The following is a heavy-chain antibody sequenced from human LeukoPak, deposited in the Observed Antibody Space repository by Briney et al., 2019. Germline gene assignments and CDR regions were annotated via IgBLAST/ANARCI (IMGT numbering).Heavy chain of an antibody. J-gene: IGHJ6*03. CDR1: EYTFTNYY. CDR3: ARAYDIYDYMDV. Sequence: ASVKVSCKASEYTFTNYYMNWVRQAPGQGLEWMGIINPSVGSTSNAQMFQGRVTMTRDMSTNTVYMELSSLRSEDTAVYYCARAYDIYDYMDVWGKGTTVTVSS. V-gene: IGHV1-46*01. CDR2: INPSVGST. D-gene: IGHD3-9*01.